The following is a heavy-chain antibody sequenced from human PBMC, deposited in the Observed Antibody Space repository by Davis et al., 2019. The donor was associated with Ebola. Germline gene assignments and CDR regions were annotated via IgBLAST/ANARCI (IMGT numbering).Heavy chain of an antibody. J-gene: IGHJ4*02. V-gene: IGHV1-18*04. Sequence: ASVKVSCTASGYPFTGYYMHWVRPAPGQGLEWMGWISAYNGNTNYAQKLQGRVNMTTDTYTSTAYMELRSVRSDDTAVYYCATIDQIATTIWPRNWGQGTLVTVSS. CDR3: ATIDQIATTIWPRN. D-gene: IGHD1-26*01. CDR2: ISAYNGNT. CDR1: GYPFTGYY.